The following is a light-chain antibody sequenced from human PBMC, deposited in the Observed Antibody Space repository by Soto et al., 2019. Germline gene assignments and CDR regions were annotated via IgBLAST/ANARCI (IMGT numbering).Light chain of an antibody. CDR2: EVF. V-gene: IGLV2-14*01. CDR1: SNDVRAFDY. Sequence: QSALTQPASVSASPGQSISISCTGTSNDVRAFDYVSWYQQHPGKAPKLIIFEVFNRPSGVSTRFSGSKSGSTASLTISGLQAEDEADYFCSSYTTNNAHVFGGGTKVTVL. J-gene: IGLJ2*01. CDR3: SSYTTNNAHV.